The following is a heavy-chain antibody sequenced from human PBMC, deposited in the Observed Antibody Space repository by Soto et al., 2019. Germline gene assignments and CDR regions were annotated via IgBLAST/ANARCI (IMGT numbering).Heavy chain of an antibody. CDR3: ARDIGLKIAYDSSGYNDY. D-gene: IGHD3-22*01. V-gene: IGHV1-69*01. CDR1: GGTFSSYA. J-gene: IGHJ4*02. Sequence: QVQLVQSGAEVKKPGSSVKVSCKASGGTFSSYAISWVRQAPGQGLEWMGGIIPIFGTANYAQKFQGRVTITADESTSTAYMELSSLRSEDTAVYYCARDIGLKIAYDSSGYNDYWGQGTLVTVSS. CDR2: IIPIFGTA.